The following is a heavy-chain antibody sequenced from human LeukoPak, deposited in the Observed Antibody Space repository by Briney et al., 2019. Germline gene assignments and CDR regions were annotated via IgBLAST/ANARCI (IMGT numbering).Heavy chain of an antibody. CDR2: TYYSATWYN. V-gene: IGHV6-1*01. D-gene: IGHD1-26*01. CDR1: GDSFSSNSSA. CDR3: ARDQGALNA. Sequence: SQTLSLTCAISGDSFSSNSSAWHWISQAPSRGLEWLGRTYYSATWYNDYSVSVISLIIINPNTSKNPFSLQLTSVTPEDTAVYYCARDQGALNAWGQGTLVTVSS. J-gene: IGHJ4*02.